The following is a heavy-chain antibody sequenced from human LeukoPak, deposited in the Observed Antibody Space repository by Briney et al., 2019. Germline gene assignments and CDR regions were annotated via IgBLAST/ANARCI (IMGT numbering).Heavy chain of an antibody. CDR3: ARLDYDSSGYEPDY. V-gene: IGHV4-59*08. CDR1: GVSISSYY. D-gene: IGHD3-22*01. CDR2: IYYSGST. J-gene: IGHJ4*02. Sequence: SETLSLTCTVSGVSISSYYWSWIRQPPGKGLEWIGYIYYSGSTNYNPSLKSRVTISVDTSKNQFSLKLSSVTAADTAVYYCARLDYDSSGYEPDYWGQGTLVTVSS.